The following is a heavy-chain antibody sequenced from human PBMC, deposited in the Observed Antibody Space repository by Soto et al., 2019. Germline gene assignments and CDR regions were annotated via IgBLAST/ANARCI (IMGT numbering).Heavy chain of an antibody. CDR2: ISSSSSTI. Sequence: GSLRLSCAASGFTFSSYSMNWVRQAPGKGLEWVSYISSSSSTIYYADSVKGRFTISRDNAKNSLYLQMNSLRAEDTAVYYCAFSYSYDAFDIWGQGTMVTVSS. CDR3: AFSYSYDAFDI. V-gene: IGHV3-48*04. D-gene: IGHD5-18*01. CDR1: GFTFSSYS. J-gene: IGHJ3*02.